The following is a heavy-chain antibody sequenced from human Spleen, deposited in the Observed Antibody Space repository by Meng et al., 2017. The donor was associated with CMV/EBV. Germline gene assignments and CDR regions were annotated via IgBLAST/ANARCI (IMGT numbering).Heavy chain of an antibody. CDR3: ARDHGDSRGGYFDY. J-gene: IGHJ4*02. CDR1: GGSVSSGSSY. V-gene: IGHV4-39*07. CDR2: INHSGST. D-gene: IGHD4-17*01. Sequence: GSLRLSCTVSGGSVSSGSSYWGWIRQSPGKGLEWIGSINHSGSTFYNPSLNSRVTISIDTSKNQFSLKLRSVTAADTAVYYCARDHGDSRGGYFDYWGQGTLVTVSS.